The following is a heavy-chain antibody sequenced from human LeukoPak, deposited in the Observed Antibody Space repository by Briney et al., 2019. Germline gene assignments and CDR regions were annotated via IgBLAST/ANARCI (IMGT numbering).Heavy chain of an antibody. CDR2: MNPNSGNT. V-gene: IGHV1-8*03. Sequence: ASVKVSCKASGYTFTTYDITWVRQATGQGLEWMGWMNPNSGNTAYAQKFQGRVTITRNTSISTAYMELSSLRSEDTAVYYCAREDYYDSGSNDYWGQGTLVTISS. J-gene: IGHJ4*02. CDR1: GYTFTTYD. D-gene: IGHD3-22*01. CDR3: AREDYYDSGSNDY.